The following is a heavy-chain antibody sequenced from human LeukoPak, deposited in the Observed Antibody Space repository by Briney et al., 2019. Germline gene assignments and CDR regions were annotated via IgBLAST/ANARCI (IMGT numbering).Heavy chain of an antibody. V-gene: IGHV1-2*02. J-gene: IGHJ6*03. CDR1: GYTFTGYY. D-gene: IGHD3/OR15-3a*01. CDR3: ARAGLVIQPYYYYYMDV. CDR2: INPNSGGT. Sequence: ASVKVSCKASGYTFTGYYMHWVRQAPGQGLEWMGWINPNSGGTNYAQKFQGRVTITRDTSISTAYMELSRLRSDDTAVYYCARAGLVIQPYYYYYMDVWGKGTTVTVSS.